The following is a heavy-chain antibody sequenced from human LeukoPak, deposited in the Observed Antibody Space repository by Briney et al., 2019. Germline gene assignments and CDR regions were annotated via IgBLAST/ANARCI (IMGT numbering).Heavy chain of an antibody. CDR2: TSDSGGSI. J-gene: IGHJ4*02. Sequence: GGSLRLSCAASGFTFSSYWMSWVRQAPGKGLEWVSTTSDSGGSIYYAESVKGRFSISRGNSKNTLYLQMNSLRAEDTAVYYCAKGSGSHSGNYYAYWGQGTLVPVSS. V-gene: IGHV3-23*01. CDR3: AKGSGSHSGNYYAY. D-gene: IGHD1-26*01. CDR1: GFTFSSYW.